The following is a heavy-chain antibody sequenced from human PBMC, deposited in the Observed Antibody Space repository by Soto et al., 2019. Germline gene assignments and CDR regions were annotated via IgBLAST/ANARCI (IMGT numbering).Heavy chain of an antibody. CDR1: GFSLSTSGVG. D-gene: IGHD3-9*01. CDR3: AHKGPEDWPLDY. CDR2: IYWDDSK. V-gene: IGHV2-5*02. Sequence: QITLKESGPTLVRPTQTLTLTCAFSGFSLSTSGVGVGWIRQPPGKALEWLAVIYWDDSKHYSPSLRSTPTITKDTSKNQVVLTMTNMDPMDTGTYYCAHKGPEDWPLDYWGQGTLVTVSS. J-gene: IGHJ4*02.